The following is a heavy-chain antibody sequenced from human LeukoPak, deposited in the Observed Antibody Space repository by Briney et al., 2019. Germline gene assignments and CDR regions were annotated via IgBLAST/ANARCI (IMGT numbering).Heavy chain of an antibody. J-gene: IGHJ4*02. CDR3: ARGIAVAGTNTFDY. CDR2: ISSSSSYI. V-gene: IGHV3-21*01. Sequence: GGSLRLSCAASGFTFSRYTMNWVRQAPGKGLEWVSSISSSSSYIYYADSVKGRFTISRDNAKNSLYLQMNSLRAEDTAVYYCARGIAVAGTNTFDYWGQGTLVTVSS. D-gene: IGHD6-19*01. CDR1: GFTFSRYT.